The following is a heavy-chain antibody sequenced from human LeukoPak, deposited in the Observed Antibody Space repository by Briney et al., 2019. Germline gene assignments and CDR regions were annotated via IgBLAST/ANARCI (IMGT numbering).Heavy chain of an antibody. J-gene: IGHJ4*02. CDR3: AKDAKRGDIVVVPAATLDY. CDR1: GFAFSKYA. Sequence: GGSLRLSCAASGFAFSKYAMNWVRQVPGKGLEWVSGISYSGASSYYGDSVKGRFTISRDNSKNTLYLQMNSLRAEDTAVYYCAKDAKRGDIVVVPAATLDYWGQGTLVTVSS. D-gene: IGHD2-2*01. CDR2: ISYSGASS. V-gene: IGHV3-23*01.